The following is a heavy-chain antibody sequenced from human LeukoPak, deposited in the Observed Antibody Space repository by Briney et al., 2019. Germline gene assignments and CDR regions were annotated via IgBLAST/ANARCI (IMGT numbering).Heavy chain of an antibody. V-gene: IGHV4-34*01. CDR1: GGSFSGYY. Sequence: SETLSLTCAVSGGSFSGYYWSWIRQPPGKGLEWIGEINHSGSTNYNPSLKSRVTISVDTSKNQFSLKLSSVTAADTAVYYCARGSPRGSSSRFDPWGQGTLVTVSS. J-gene: IGHJ5*02. D-gene: IGHD6-6*01. CDR3: ARGSPRGSSSRFDP. CDR2: INHSGST.